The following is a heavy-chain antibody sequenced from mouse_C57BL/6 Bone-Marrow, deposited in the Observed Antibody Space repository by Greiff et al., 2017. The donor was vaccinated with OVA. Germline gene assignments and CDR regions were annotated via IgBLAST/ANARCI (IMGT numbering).Heavy chain of an antibody. CDR3: ARKGDYGSWFAY. D-gene: IGHD1-1*01. V-gene: IGHV2-2*01. J-gene: IGHJ3*01. Sequence: QVQLQQSGPGLVQPSQSLSITCTVSGFSLTSYGVHWVRQSPGTGLEWLGVIWSGGSTDYNAAFISRLSISKDNSKSQVFFKMNSLQADDTAIYYCARKGDYGSWFAYWGQGTLVTVSA. CDR1: GFSLTSYG. CDR2: IWSGGST.